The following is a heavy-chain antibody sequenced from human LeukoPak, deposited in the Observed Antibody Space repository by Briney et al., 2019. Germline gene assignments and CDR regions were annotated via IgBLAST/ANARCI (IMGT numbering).Heavy chain of an antibody. CDR1: GGSISRYY. J-gene: IGHJ4*02. CDR3: ARGISGNWYLLDS. D-gene: IGHD6-13*01. Sequence: PSGTLSLTCAVSGGSISRYYWNWIRQPPGKGLEWIGHIYDSGSTNYNPSLKSRVTISVDTSKNQFSLKLSSVTAADTAVYYCARGISGNWYLLDSWGPGTLVTVSS. V-gene: IGHV4-59*01. CDR2: IYDSGST.